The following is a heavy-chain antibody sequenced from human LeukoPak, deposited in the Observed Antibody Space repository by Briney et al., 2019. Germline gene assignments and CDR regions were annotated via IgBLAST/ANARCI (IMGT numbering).Heavy chain of an antibody. J-gene: IGHJ3*02. CDR2: ISSSSSTI. CDR1: GFTFSSYS. V-gene: IGHV3-48*04. D-gene: IGHD3-22*01. Sequence: GGSLRLSCAASGFTFSSYSMNWVRQAPGKGLEWVSYISSSSSTIYYADSVKGRFTISRDNAKNSLYLQMNSLRAEDTAVYYCASLEVLNYYDSSGSNDAFDIWGQWTMVTVSS. CDR3: ASLEVLNYYDSSGSNDAFDI.